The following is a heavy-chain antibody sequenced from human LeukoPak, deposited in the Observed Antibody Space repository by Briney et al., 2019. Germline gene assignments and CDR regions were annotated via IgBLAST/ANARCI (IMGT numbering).Heavy chain of an antibody. D-gene: IGHD3-22*01. CDR2: IIPILGTA. J-gene: IGHJ4*02. Sequence: SVKVSCKASGGTFSSYAISWVRQAPGQGLEWMGGIIPILGTANYAQKFQGRVTMTGDTSTSTVYMELSSLRSEDTAVYYCARSDYDSSGYYPDYWGQGTLVTVSS. CDR1: GGTFSSYA. CDR3: ARSDYDSSGYYPDY. V-gene: IGHV1-69*10.